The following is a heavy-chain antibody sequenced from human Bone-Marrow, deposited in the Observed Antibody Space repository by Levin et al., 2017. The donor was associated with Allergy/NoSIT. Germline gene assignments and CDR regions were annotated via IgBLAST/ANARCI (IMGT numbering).Heavy chain of an antibody. CDR2: ISESGDNT. V-gene: IGHV3-23*01. CDR3: AANVDITMFDY. Sequence: QPGGSLRLSCAASGFTFSSNAMNWVRQAPGKGLEWVSAISESGDNTFYADSVKGRFTISRDNSKNTLFLLMNSLRTEDTAVYYCAANVDITMFDYWGQGTLVTVSS. D-gene: IGHD3-10*01. J-gene: IGHJ4*02. CDR1: GFTFSSNA.